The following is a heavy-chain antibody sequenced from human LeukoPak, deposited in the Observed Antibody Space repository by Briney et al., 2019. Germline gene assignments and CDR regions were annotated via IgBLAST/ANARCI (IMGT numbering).Heavy chain of an antibody. J-gene: IGHJ3*01. CDR2: IYTTGST. Sequence: SETLSLTCTVSGGSISSGSYYWSWIRQPAGKGLEWIGRIYTTGSTNYNPSLKSRVTISLDTSKNQFSLKLSSVTAADTAVYYCARVAGSVAAFVWGQGTMVTVSS. V-gene: IGHV4-61*02. CDR1: GGSISSGSYY. CDR3: ARVAGSVAAFV. D-gene: IGHD6-19*01.